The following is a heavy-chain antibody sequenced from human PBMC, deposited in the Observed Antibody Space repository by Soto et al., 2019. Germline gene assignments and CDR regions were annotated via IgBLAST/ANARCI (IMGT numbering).Heavy chain of an antibody. CDR3: AYSRVSMVRGLIIIPNY. D-gene: IGHD3-10*01. J-gene: IGHJ4*02. V-gene: IGHV3-23*01. Sequence: EVQLLESGGGLVQPGGSLRLSCAASGFPFTGYAMSWVRQAPGKGLEWVSAISGHGDATFYADSVKGRFTISRDNSKNTLYLHMNSLRAEDTALYYCAYSRVSMVRGLIIIPNYWGQGTLVTVSS. CDR1: GFPFTGYA. CDR2: ISGHGDAT.